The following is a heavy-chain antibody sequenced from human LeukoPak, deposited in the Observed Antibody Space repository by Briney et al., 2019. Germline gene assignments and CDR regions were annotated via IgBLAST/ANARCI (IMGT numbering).Heavy chain of an antibody. Sequence: PGGSLRLSCEASGFTFDDYGMSWVRQPPGKGLEWVSGINRNGGSTDYADSVKGRFTISRDNAKISHFLQMNSLRVEDTALYYCARGFRNGPFDCWGQGTLVTVSS. CDR3: ARGFRNGPFDC. V-gene: IGHV3-20*04. D-gene: IGHD2-8*01. J-gene: IGHJ4*02. CDR2: INRNGGST. CDR1: GFTFDDYG.